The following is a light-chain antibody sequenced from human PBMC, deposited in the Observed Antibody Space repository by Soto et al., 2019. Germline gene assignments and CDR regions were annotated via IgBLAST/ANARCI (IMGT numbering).Light chain of an antibody. J-gene: IGKJ4*01. CDR2: AAS. CDR3: QQSYSTPLT. CDR1: QSISSY. V-gene: IGKV1-39*01. Sequence: DIQMTQSPSSLSASVGDRVTITCRASQSISSYLNWYQQKPGKAPKLLIYAASSLQSGVPSRFSGSGSGTDLTLTISSLQPEDFATYDCQQSYSTPLTFGGGTKVDIK.